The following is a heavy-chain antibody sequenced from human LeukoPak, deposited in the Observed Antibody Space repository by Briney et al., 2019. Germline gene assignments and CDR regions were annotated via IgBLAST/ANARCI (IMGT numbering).Heavy chain of an antibody. V-gene: IGHV1-2*02. D-gene: IGHD6-13*01. CDR2: INPNSGGT. J-gene: IGHJ4*02. Sequence: EASVKVCCKASEYTFSGYYIHWVRQAPGQGLEWMGWINPNSGGTNYAQKFQGRVTMTRDTSITTAYMELSRLRYDDTALYYCARLGIVPAGIDYWGQGTLLTVSS. CDR3: ARLGIVPAGIDY. CDR1: EYTFSGYY.